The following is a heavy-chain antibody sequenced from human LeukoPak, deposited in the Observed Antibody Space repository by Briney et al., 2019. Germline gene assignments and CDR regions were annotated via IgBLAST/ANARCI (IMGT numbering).Heavy chain of an antibody. J-gene: IGHJ4*02. Sequence: SETLSFTCTVSGGSVSSGSYYWSWIRQPPGKGLEWIGYIYDSGSTNYSPSLKSRVTISVDTSKNQFSLKLSSVTAADTAVYYCARDPSGYFNYWGQGTLVTVSS. CDR1: GGSVSSGSYY. CDR2: IYDSGST. CDR3: ARDPSGYFNY. D-gene: IGHD3-22*01. V-gene: IGHV4-61*01.